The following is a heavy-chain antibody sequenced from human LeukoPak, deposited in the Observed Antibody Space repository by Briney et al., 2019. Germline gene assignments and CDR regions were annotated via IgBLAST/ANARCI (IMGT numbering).Heavy chain of an antibody. V-gene: IGHV3-30*03. D-gene: IGHD5-18*01. J-gene: IGHJ4*02. CDR2: ISYDGSNK. Sequence: PGGSLRLSCAASGFTFSSYGMHWVRQAPGKGLEWVAVISYDGSNKYYADSVKGRFTISRDNSKNTLCLQMNSLRAEDTAVYYCALGRIQDSYCFDYWGQGTLVTVSS. CDR1: GFTFSSYG. CDR3: ALGRIQDSYCFDY.